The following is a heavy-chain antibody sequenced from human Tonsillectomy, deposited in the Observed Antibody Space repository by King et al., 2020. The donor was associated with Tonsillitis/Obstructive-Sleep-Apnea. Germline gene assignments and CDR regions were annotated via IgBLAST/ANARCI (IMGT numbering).Heavy chain of an antibody. V-gene: IGHV4-59*01. CDR3: ARFGAVPAATLDY. D-gene: IGHD2-2*01. CDR1: GGSISSYY. CDR2: IYNSGST. Sequence: QLQESGPGLVKPSETLSLTCTVSGGSISSYYWSWIRQPPGKGLEWIGYIYNSGSTNYNSSLKSRVTISVDTSKNQFSLKLSSVTVADTAVYYCARFGAVPAATLDYWGQGTLVPVSS. J-gene: IGHJ4*02.